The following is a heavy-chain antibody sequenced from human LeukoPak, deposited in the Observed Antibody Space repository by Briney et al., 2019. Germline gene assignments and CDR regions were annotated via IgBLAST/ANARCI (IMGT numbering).Heavy chain of an antibody. CDR3: ARDPAPYSDLHKLGY. Sequence: GASVKVSCKASGGTFSSYAISWVRQAPGQGLEWMGGIIPIFGTANYAQKFQGRVTITADESTSTAYMELSSLRSEDTAVYYCARDPAPYSDLHKLGYWGQGTLVTVSS. CDR2: IIPIFGTA. CDR1: GGTFSSYA. J-gene: IGHJ4*02. D-gene: IGHD3-22*01. V-gene: IGHV1-69*13.